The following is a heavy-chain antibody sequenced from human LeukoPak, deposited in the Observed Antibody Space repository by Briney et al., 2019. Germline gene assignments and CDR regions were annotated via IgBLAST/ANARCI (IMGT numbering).Heavy chain of an antibody. CDR2: IYHTGST. D-gene: IGHD3-16*01. CDR1: GGSLSSHY. V-gene: IGHV4-4*07. J-gene: IGHJ3*02. CDR3: ARGPLGGESFDI. Sequence: SETLSLTCTVSGGSLSSHYWNWIRHPAGTGLEYIGRIYHTGSTNYNPSLKSRVTLSVDTSNNQFSLNLTSVTAADTAVYYCARGPLGGESFDIWGQGTMVTVSS.